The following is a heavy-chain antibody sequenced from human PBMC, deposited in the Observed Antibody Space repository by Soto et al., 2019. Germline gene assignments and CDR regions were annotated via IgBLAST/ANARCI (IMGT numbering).Heavy chain of an antibody. J-gene: IGHJ4*02. CDR1: GITFDDFA. D-gene: IGHD6-6*01. CDR2: INWDGDFL. Sequence: EVQLVESGGGLVQPGRSLRLSCAASGITFDDFAMHWVRQAPGKGLEWVSGINWDGDFLDYADSVKGRLTISRDKAKNSLYLQMSSLRREDTALYVCALGSSSSFYSLKYWGQGTLVTVSS. CDR3: ALGSSSSFYSLKY. V-gene: IGHV3-9*01.